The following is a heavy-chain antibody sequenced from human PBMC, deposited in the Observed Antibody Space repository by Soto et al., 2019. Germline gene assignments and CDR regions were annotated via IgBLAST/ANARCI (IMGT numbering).Heavy chain of an antibody. CDR3: ARIRGLGELSPYFDY. J-gene: IGHJ4*02. D-gene: IGHD3-16*02. CDR1: RGSISRYY. V-gene: IGHV4-59*01. Sequence: SETLSLTCTVSRGSISRYYWSWIRQPPGKGLEWIGYISYSGNTNYNASLKSRVTISVDTSTNQFSLRVTSVTAADTAVYYCARIRGLGELSPYFDYWGQGALVTVSS. CDR2: ISYSGNT.